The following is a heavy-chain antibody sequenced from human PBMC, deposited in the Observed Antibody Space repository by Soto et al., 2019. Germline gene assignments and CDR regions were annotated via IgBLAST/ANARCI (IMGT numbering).Heavy chain of an antibody. CDR3: ARDKVVVGGGYASKYGMDV. J-gene: IGHJ6*02. V-gene: IGHV4-59*01. CDR2: IYYSGST. Sequence: SETLSLTCTVSGGSISSYYWSWIRQPPGKGLEWIGYIYYSGSTNYNPSLKSRVTISVDTSKNQFSLKLSSVTAADTAVYYCARDKVVVGGGYASKYGMDVWGQGTTVTV. D-gene: IGHD5-12*01. CDR1: GGSISSYY.